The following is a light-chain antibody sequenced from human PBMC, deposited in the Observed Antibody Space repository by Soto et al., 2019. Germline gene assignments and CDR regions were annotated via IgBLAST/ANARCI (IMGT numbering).Light chain of an antibody. J-gene: IGLJ3*02. V-gene: IGLV2-8*01. Sequence: QSALTQPHSASGSPGQSVTISCTGTSSDVGGYNSVSWYQQHPGRAPKLLLYEVNKRPSGVPDRFSASKSDNTASLTVSGLQAEDEADYYCTSYAGSRNLVFGGGTKVTVL. CDR2: EVN. CDR1: SSDVGGYNS. CDR3: TSYAGSRNLV.